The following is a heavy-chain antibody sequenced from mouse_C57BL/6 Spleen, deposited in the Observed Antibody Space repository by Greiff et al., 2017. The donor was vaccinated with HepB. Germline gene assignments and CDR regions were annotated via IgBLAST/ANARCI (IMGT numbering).Heavy chain of an antibody. CDR2: IRLKSDNYAT. CDR1: GFTFSNYW. Sequence: DVMLVESGGGLVQPGGSMKLSCVASGFTFSNYWMNWVRQSPEKGLEWVAQIRLKSDNYATHYAESVKGRFTISRDDSKSSVYLQMNNLRAEDTGIYYCTDYYGIDYWGQGTTLTVSS. D-gene: IGHD1-1*01. CDR3: TDYYGIDY. J-gene: IGHJ2*01. V-gene: IGHV6-3*01.